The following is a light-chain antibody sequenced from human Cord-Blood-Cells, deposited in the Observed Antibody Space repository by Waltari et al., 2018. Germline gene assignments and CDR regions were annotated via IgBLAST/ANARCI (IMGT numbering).Light chain of an antibody. CDR1: SSDVGGYNY. Sequence: QSALTQPRSVPGSPGQSVTISCTGTSSDVGGYNYVSWYQQHPGKAPKLMIYDVSKRPSGVPDRFSGSKSGNTASLTISGLQAEDEADYYCCSYAGSYTIFGGGTKLTVL. CDR2: DVS. CDR3: CSYAGSYTI. J-gene: IGLJ2*01. V-gene: IGLV2-11*01.